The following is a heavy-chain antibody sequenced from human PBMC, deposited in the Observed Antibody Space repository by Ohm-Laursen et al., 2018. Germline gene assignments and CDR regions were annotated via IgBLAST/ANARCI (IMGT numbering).Heavy chain of an antibody. CDR1: GYTFTSYG. V-gene: IGHV1-18*01. D-gene: IGHD3-3*01. J-gene: IGHJ4*02. Sequence: GASVKVSCNASGYTFTSYGISWVRQAPGQGLEWMGWISAYNGNTNYAQKLQGRVTMTTDTSTSTAYMELRSLRSDDTAVYYCARDQSGGPYDFWSGYYFGFDYWGQGTLVTASS. CDR2: ISAYNGNT. CDR3: ARDQSGGPYDFWSGYYFGFDY.